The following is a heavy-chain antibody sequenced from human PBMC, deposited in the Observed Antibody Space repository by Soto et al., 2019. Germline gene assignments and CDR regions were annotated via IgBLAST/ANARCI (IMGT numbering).Heavy chain of an antibody. CDR2: INHSGST. CDR1: GGSFSGYY. CDR3: ARDGGGTIFGVVTYYYYYGMDV. D-gene: IGHD3-3*01. V-gene: IGHV4-34*01. J-gene: IGHJ6*02. Sequence: QVQLQQWGAGLLKPSETLSLTCAVYGGSFSGYYWSWIRQPPGKGLEWIGEINHSGSTNYNPSLKSRATISVEPSKKQFSLKLSSVTAADTAVYYCARDGGGTIFGVVTYYYYYGMDVWGQGTTVTVSS.